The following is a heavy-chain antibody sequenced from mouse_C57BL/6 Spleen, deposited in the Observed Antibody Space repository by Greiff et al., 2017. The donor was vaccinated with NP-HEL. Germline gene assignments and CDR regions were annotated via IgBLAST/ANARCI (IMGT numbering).Heavy chain of an antibody. V-gene: IGHV1-54*01. CDR1: GYAFTNYL. CDR2: INPGSGGT. D-gene: IGHD2-4*01. CDR3: AKGDYRDY. J-gene: IGHJ2*01. Sequence: VQLQQSGAELVRPGTSVKVSCKASGYAFTNYLIEWVKQRPGQGLEWIGVINPGSGGTNYNEKFKGKATLTADKSSSTAYMQLSSLTSEDSAVYICAKGDYRDYWGQGTTLTVSS.